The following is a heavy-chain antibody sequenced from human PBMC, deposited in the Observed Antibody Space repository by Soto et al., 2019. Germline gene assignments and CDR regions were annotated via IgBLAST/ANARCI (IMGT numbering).Heavy chain of an antibody. D-gene: IGHD3-16*01. CDR1: GHTFRAYY. CDR3: ASDFVGYDFTVTTGEIRLL. Sequence: QEQLVQSGADIKKPGASVKVSCKASGHTFRAYYVHWVRQAHGPGLVWMGWVNPNSGGTHYAQEFQGEVSMTGDTSLSAVSMELRSLRPEDIAVYFCASDFVGYDFTVTTGEIRLLWGQGTQVTVAS. V-gene: IGHV1-2*02. J-gene: IGHJ1*01. CDR2: VNPNSGGT.